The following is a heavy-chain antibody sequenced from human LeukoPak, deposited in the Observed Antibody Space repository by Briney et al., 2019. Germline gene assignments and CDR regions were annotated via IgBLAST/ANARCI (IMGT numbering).Heavy chain of an antibody. V-gene: IGHV4-34*01. Sequence: SETLSLTCAVYGGSFSGYYWSWIRQPPGKGREWIGEINHSGSTNYNPSLTSRVTISVDTSKNQFSLKLSSVTAADTAVYSCARGPYYYGSGSYYNYWGQGTLVTVSS. CDR1: GGSFSGYY. D-gene: IGHD3-10*01. CDR2: INHSGST. CDR3: ARGPYYYGSGSYYNY. J-gene: IGHJ4*02.